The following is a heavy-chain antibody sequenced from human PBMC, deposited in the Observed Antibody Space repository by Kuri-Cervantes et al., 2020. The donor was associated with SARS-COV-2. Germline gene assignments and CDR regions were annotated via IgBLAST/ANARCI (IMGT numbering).Heavy chain of an antibody. Sequence: ASVKVSCKASGGTFSSYAISWVRQAPGQGLGWMGWISAYNGNTNYAQKLQGRVTMTTDTSTSTAYMELRSLRSDDTAVYYCARGHTSSSWDNWFDPWGQGTLVTVSS. V-gene: IGHV1-18*01. CDR3: ARGHTSSSWDNWFDP. J-gene: IGHJ5*02. CDR2: ISAYNGNT. CDR1: GGTFSSYA. D-gene: IGHD6-13*01.